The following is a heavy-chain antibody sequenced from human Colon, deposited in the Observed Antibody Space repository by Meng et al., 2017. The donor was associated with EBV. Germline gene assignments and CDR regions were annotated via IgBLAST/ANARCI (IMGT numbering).Heavy chain of an antibody. Sequence: ELQLVESAGGLVQAGGSLRPSWSASGITFNKYWIHWVRQVPGKGLMLVSRISGDGSLTTYADSVKGRFTISRDNAKNTLYLQMNSLRVEDTGVYYCVRDDDTLKWTGPHFDHWGQGALVTVAS. D-gene: IGHD1-1*01. CDR1: GITFNKYW. J-gene: IGHJ4*02. CDR3: VRDDDTLKWTGPHFDH. V-gene: IGHV3-74*01. CDR2: ISGDGSLT.